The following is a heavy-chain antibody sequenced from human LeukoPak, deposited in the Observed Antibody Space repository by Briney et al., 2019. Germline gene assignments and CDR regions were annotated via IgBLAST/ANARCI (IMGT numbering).Heavy chain of an antibody. D-gene: IGHD6-6*01. CDR2: INPSGGST. CDR3: ARGENSPEDY. CDR1: GYTFTSYY. Sequence: ASVKVSCKASGYTFTSYYMHWVRQAPGQGLEWMGIINPSGGSTSYAQKFQGRVTMTRDTSISTAYMELSRLRSDDTAVYYCARGENSPEDYWGQGTLVTVSS. V-gene: IGHV1-46*01. J-gene: IGHJ4*02.